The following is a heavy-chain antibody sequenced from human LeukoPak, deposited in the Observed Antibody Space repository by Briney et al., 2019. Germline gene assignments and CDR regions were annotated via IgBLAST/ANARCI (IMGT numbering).Heavy chain of an antibody. V-gene: IGHV1-18*01. CDR2: ISAYNGNT. Sequence: GASVKVSCKASGYTFTSYGISWARQAPGQGLEWMGWISAYNGNTNYAQKLQGRVTMTTDTSTSTAYMELRSLRSDDTAVYYCARVVYCSSTSCYTTYYMDVWGKGTTVTVSS. CDR3: ARVVYCSSTSCYTTYYMDV. J-gene: IGHJ6*03. CDR1: GYTFTSYG. D-gene: IGHD2-2*02.